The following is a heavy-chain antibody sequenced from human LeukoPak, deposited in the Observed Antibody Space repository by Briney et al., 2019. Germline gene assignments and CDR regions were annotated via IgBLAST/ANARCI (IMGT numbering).Heavy chain of an antibody. CDR3: ARDGPGYSFGRYFDY. J-gene: IGHJ4*02. V-gene: IGHV4-59*12. CDR1: GGSISSYY. Sequence: SETLSLTCTVSGGSISSYYWSWIRQPPGKGLEYIGYIYYSGYTNYNPSLKSRVTISVDTSKTQFSLTLSSVTAADTAVYYCARDGPGYSFGRYFDYWGQGTLVTVSS. CDR2: IYYSGYT. D-gene: IGHD5-18*01.